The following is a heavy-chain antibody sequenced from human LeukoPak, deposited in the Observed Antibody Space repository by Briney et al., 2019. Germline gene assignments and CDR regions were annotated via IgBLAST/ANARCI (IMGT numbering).Heavy chain of an antibody. V-gene: IGHV1-8*03. CDR2: MNPNSGNT. J-gene: IGHJ3*02. CDR3: AKDESSSGWSDAFDI. Sequence: ASVKVSCKASGYTFTSYDINWVRQATGQGLEWMGWMNPNSGNTGYAQKFQGRVTITRNTSISTAYMELSSLRSEDTAVYYCAKDESSSGWSDAFDIWGQGTMVTVSS. CDR1: GYTFTSYD. D-gene: IGHD6-19*01.